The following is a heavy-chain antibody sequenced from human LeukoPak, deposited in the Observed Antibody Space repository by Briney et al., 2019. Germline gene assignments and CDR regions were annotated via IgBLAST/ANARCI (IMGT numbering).Heavy chain of an antibody. CDR2: INPSGGST. Sequence: GASVKVSCKASGYTFTSYYMHWARQAPGQGLEWMGIINPSGGSTSYAQKFQGRVTMTRDMSTSTDYMELSSLRSEDTAVYYCARGGRWELPRPYSFDIWGQGTMVTVSS. D-gene: IGHD1-26*01. J-gene: IGHJ3*02. CDR3: ARGGRWELPRPYSFDI. CDR1: GYTFTSYY. V-gene: IGHV1-46*01.